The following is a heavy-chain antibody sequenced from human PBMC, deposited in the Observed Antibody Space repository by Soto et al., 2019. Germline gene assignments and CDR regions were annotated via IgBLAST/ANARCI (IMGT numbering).Heavy chain of an antibody. J-gene: IGHJ4*02. Sequence: QVQLQESGPGLVKPSETLSLTCTVSGGSISTYYWNWIRQPPGKGLEWLGYIYYGGSANYNPSLNSRVTISVDTSKKQFSLKLSSVTAADAAVYYCARGGHCTNGVCSARDYWGQGTLVTVSP. CDR2: IYYGGSA. V-gene: IGHV4-59*08. CDR1: GGSISTYY. D-gene: IGHD2-8*01. CDR3: ARGGHCTNGVCSARDY.